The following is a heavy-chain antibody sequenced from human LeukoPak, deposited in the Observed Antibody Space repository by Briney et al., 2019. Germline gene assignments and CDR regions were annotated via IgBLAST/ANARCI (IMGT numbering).Heavy chain of an antibody. Sequence: GGSLRLSCTASGFTFDEYTMHWVRQAPGKGLEWVSLISWDGISTYYTDSVKGRFTISRDNSKNSLYLQMNSLTTEDTAFYYCAKGQEWSLPHYWGQGTLVTVSS. CDR3: AKGQEWSLPHY. J-gene: IGHJ4*02. D-gene: IGHD3-3*01. CDR2: ISWDGIST. V-gene: IGHV3-43*01. CDR1: GFTFDEYT.